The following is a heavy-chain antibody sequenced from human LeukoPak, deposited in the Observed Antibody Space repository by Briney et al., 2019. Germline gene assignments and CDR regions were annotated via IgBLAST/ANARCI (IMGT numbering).Heavy chain of an antibody. CDR1: GFTFSSYS. J-gene: IGHJ4*02. Sequence: PGGSLRLSCAASGFTFSSYSMNWVRQAPGKGLEWVSSISSSSSYIYYADSVKGRFTISRDNAKNSLYPQMNSLRAEDTAVYYCARDIVATIQFDYWGQGTLVTVSS. V-gene: IGHV3-21*01. CDR2: ISSSSSYI. D-gene: IGHD5-12*01. CDR3: ARDIVATIQFDY.